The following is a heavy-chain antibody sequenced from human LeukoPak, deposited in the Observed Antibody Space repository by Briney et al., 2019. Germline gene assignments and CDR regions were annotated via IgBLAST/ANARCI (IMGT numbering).Heavy chain of an antibody. CDR1: GYTFTSYG. J-gene: IGHJ5*02. D-gene: IGHD6-13*01. Sequence: ASVKVSCKASGYTFTSYGISWVRQAPGQGLEWMGWISAYNGNTNYAQKLQGRVTMTTDTSTSTAYMELRSLRSDDTAVYYCARVISSSWYDNWFDPRGQGTLVTVSS. CDR2: ISAYNGNT. V-gene: IGHV1-18*01. CDR3: ARVISSSWYDNWFDP.